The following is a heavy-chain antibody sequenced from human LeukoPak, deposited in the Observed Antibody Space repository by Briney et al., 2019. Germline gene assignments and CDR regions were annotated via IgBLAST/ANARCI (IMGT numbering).Heavy chain of an antibody. D-gene: IGHD3-22*01. CDR3: ARGPPNYYDSSGYYFY. CDR1: GYSFTAYF. Sequence: ASVKVSCKASGYSFTAYFIHWLRQAPRQGPEWMGWINPNNGDTNSVQKFQGRVTMTRDTSISTAYMELSRLRSEDTAVYYCARGPPNYYDSSGYYFYWGQGTLVTVSS. J-gene: IGHJ4*02. CDR2: INPNNGDT. V-gene: IGHV1-2*02.